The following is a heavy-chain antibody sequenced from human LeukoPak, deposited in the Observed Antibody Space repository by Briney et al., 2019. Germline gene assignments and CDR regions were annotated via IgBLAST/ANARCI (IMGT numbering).Heavy chain of an antibody. D-gene: IGHD3-3*01. J-gene: IGHJ4*02. V-gene: IGHV4-59*01. CDR1: GGSISSYY. CDR2: IYYSGST. Sequence: SETLSLTCTVSGGSISSYYWSWIRQPPGKGLEWIGYIYYSGSTNYNPSLKSRVTISVDTSKNQFSLKLCSVTAADTAVYYCARVNDFWSGYYTERGGFDYWGQGTLVTVSS. CDR3: ARVNDFWSGYYTERGGFDY.